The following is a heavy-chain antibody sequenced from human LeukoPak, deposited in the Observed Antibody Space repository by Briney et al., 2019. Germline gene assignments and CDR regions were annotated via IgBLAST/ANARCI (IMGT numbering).Heavy chain of an antibody. CDR3: ARVNIWTDFDY. CDR2: INPSGGST. CDR1: GYTFTSYY. V-gene: IGHV1-46*01. Sequence: ASVKVSCKASGYTFTSYYMHWVRQTPGQGLEWMGIINPSGGSTSYAQKFQGRVTMTRDTSTSTVYMELSSLRSEDTAVYYCARVNIWTDFDYWGQGTLVTVSS. D-gene: IGHD1-20*01. J-gene: IGHJ4*02.